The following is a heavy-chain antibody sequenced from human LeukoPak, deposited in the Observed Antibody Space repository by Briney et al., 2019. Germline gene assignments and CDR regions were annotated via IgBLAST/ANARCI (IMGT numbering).Heavy chain of an antibody. CDR2: MNPNSGNT. Sequence: GASVKVSCKASGYTFTSYDINWVRQATGQGHEWMGWMNPNSGNTGYAQKFQGRVTMTRNTSISTAYMELSSLRSEDAAVYYCARGLTTEYSSSSLDFDYWGQGTLVTVSS. J-gene: IGHJ4*02. CDR1: GYTFTSYD. CDR3: ARGLTTEYSSSSLDFDY. V-gene: IGHV1-8*01. D-gene: IGHD6-6*01.